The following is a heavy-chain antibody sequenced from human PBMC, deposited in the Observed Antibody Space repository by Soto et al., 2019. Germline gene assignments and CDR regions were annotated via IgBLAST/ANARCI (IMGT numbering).Heavy chain of an antibody. CDR2: VIPIQGKA. CDR1: GDSLTSYT. D-gene: IGHD2-21*01. CDR3: AQSLLDVNGADMDV. Sequence: QVQLVQSGAEVKKPGSSVRISCEVSGDSLTSYTFTWVRQAPGQGLEWMGRVIPIQGKADYALKIQDRVTISADKSKNTVNKELRRLRLDDTAVYYCAQSLLDVNGADMDVWGKGTTVTVSS. J-gene: IGHJ6*03. V-gene: IGHV1-69*02.